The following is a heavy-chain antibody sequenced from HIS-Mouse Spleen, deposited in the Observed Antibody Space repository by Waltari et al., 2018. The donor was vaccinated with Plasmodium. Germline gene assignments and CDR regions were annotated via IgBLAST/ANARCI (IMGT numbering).Heavy chain of an antibody. D-gene: IGHD6-19*01. CDR2: IYYSGST. CDR1: GGSISRYY. CDR3: ARASSRAVAGYYFDY. V-gene: IGHV4-59*01. Sequence: QVQLQESGPGLVKPSETLSLTCTVPGGSISRYYWSWIRQPPGKGLEWIGYIYYSGSTNYNPSLKSRVTISVDTSKNQFSLKLSSVTAADTAVYYCARASSRAVAGYYFDYWGQGTLVTVSS. J-gene: IGHJ4*02.